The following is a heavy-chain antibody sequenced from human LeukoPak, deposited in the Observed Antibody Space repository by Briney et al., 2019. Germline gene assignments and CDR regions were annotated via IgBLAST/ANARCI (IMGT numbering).Heavy chain of an antibody. D-gene: IGHD5-24*01. Sequence: SETLSLTCTVSGGSISSYYWSWIRQPPGKGLEWIGYIYYSGSTNYNPSLKSRATISVDTSKNQFSLKLSSVTAADTAVYYCARAQEMATINPYYFDYWGQGTLVTVSS. CDR3: ARAQEMATINPYYFDY. V-gene: IGHV4-59*01. CDR2: IYYSGST. J-gene: IGHJ4*02. CDR1: GGSISSYY.